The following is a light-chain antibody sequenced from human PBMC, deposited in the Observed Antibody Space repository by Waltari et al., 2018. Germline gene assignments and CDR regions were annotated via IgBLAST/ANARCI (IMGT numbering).Light chain of an antibody. CDR1: TSALGGYTY. V-gene: IGLV2-14*01. Sequence: QSALTQPASVSGSPGQSLTISCTGTTSALGGYTYFSWYQQHPGKAPKLLIYDVNSRPSGVSNRFSGSKSGNTASLIISGLQAEDEADYYCCSFTSSSTWVFGGGTKLTVL. CDR2: DVN. J-gene: IGLJ3*02. CDR3: CSFTSSSTWV.